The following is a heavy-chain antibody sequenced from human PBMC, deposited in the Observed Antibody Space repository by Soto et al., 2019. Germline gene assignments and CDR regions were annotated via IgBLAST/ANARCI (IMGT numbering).Heavy chain of an antibody. V-gene: IGHV4-30-4*01. D-gene: IGHD3-16*01. Sequence: QVQLQESATGLARHSQNLSLTCTVSGCSISSGVYYWKWLRQAPGKGLEWIGYISYSGSTYYNPSLKSRVTISVDTSKQQFSLKLSSVTPADPAVYHCARSPYDVFDSWGQGTLVTFSS. CDR2: ISYSGST. J-gene: IGHJ4*02. CDR1: GCSISSGVYY. CDR3: ARSPYDVFDS.